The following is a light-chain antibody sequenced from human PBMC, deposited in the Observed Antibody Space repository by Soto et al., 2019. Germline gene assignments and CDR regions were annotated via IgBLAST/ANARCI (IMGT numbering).Light chain of an antibody. CDR3: QQYNNWPYT. V-gene: IGKV3-15*01. CDR1: QSVSSN. J-gene: IGKJ2*01. CDR2: GAS. Sequence: EIVMTQSPATLSVSPGERATLSCRASQSVSSNLVWYQQKPGQAPRLLIYGASTRATGIPARFSSSGSGTEFTLTISSLQSEDFAVYYCQQYNNWPYTFGQGTKLEIK.